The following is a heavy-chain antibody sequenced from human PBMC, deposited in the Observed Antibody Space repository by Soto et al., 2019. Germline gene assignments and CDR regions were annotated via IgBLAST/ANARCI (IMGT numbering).Heavy chain of an antibody. V-gene: IGHV4-31*03. Sequence: QVQLQESGPGLVKPSQTLSLSCTVSGGSISSGGYYWKLIRQYPGQGLEWIRYMSNSGSTYYNPSLKSRVTILIQMSKNQFSLTLSSVTAADKAVYYCARWFDPWGQGTLVTVSS. CDR1: GGSISSGGYY. CDR2: MSNSGST. CDR3: ARWFDP. J-gene: IGHJ5*02.